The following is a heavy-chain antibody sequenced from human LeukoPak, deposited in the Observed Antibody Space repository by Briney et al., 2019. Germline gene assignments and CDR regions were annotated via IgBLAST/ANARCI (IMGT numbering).Heavy chain of an antibody. D-gene: IGHD6-19*01. CDR1: GFTFSSYA. CDR3: AKIEMSNSGWFKFDY. J-gene: IGHJ4*02. Sequence: GGSLRLSCAASGFTFSSYAMHWVRQAPGKGLEWVAVISYDGSNKYYADSVKGRFTISRDNSMNTLYLQMNSLRAEDTAVYYCAKIEMSNSGWFKFDYWGQGTLVTVSS. V-gene: IGHV3-30-3*02. CDR2: ISYDGSNK.